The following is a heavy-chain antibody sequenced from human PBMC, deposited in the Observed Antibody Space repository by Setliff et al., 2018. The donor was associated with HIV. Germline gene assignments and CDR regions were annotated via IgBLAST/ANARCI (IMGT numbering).Heavy chain of an antibody. CDR2: ISSTSSNI. CDR3: ARYALAVPGYHNAFDI. CDR1: GFSFSSYG. V-gene: IGHV3-48*01. D-gene: IGHD6-19*01. J-gene: IGHJ3*02. Sequence: GGSLSLSCAASGFSFSSYGMNWVRQAPGKGLEWVSYISSTSSNIYYVDSVEGRFTISRDNADSSLYLQMNSLRAEDTAVYYCARYALAVPGYHNAFDIWGQGTMVTV.